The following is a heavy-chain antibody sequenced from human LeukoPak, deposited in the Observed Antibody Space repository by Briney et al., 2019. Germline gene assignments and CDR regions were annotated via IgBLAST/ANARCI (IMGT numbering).Heavy chain of an antibody. D-gene: IGHD6-13*01. CDR2: IKQDGSAM. J-gene: IGHJ4*02. V-gene: IGHV3-7*01. Sequence: GGSLRLSCAASGFTFTTYWMSWVRQTPGKGLEWVANIKQDGSAMYYMDSVKGRFTISRDNAENSLYLQMNSLRAEDTAMYYCARGTIAAPGTDYWGQGTLVTVSS. CDR1: GFTFTTYW. CDR3: ARGTIAAPGTDY.